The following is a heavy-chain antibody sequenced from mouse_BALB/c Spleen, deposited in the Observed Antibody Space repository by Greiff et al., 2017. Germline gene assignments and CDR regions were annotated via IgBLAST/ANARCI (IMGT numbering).Heavy chain of an antibody. J-gene: IGHJ4*01. CDR1: GFSLTSYG. CDR2: IWSGGST. D-gene: IGHD1-1*01. CDR3: ARNVYYYGSSPFYAMDY. V-gene: IGHV2-2*02. Sequence: VMLVESGPGLVQPSQSLSITCTVSGFSLTSYGVHWVRQSPGKGLEWLGVIWSGGSTDYNAAFISRLSISKDNSKSQVFFKMNSLQANDTAIYYCARNVYYYGSSPFYAMDYWGQGTSVTVSS.